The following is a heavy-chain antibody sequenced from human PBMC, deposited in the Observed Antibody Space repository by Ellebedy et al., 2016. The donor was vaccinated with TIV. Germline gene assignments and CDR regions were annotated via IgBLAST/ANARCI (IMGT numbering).Heavy chain of an antibody. CDR1: VGTFSRYA. D-gene: IGHD6-13*01. J-gene: IGHJ4*02. V-gene: IGHV1-69*13. CDR2: LIPIFGTA. Sequence: AASVKVSCKASVGTFSRYAISWVRQAPGHGLEWTGGLIPIFGTANYAQKFQGRVTITADESTSTAYMELSSLRSEDTAVYYCARGSVGGYSSTTEDYWGQGTLVTVSS. CDR3: ARGSVGGYSSTTEDY.